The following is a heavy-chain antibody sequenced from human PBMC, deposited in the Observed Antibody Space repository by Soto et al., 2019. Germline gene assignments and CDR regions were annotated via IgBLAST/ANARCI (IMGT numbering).Heavy chain of an antibody. J-gene: IGHJ6*03. D-gene: IGHD1-7*01. CDR2: INWNSGNI. V-gene: IGHV3-9*01. Sequence: EVQLVESGGGLVQPGRSLRLSCAASGFTFNDYAMHWVRQAPGKGLEWVSGINWNSGNIGYADSIKGRFTISRDNAKNSLYLQRNSLRTEDTALYYCAKDIWNYGSMDDWGNGTTVSVSS. CDR1: GFTFNDYA. CDR3: AKDIWNYGSMDD.